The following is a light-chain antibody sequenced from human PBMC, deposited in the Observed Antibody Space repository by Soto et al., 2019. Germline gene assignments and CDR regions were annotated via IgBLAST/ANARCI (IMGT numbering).Light chain of an antibody. Sequence: DLQMTQSPSSLSASVGDRVTITCRASQTISSYVNWYQQKPVNAPKLLIYAASNLQSGVPSRFSGSGHGTDFTLTISSLQPEDFAIYYCQQSYSTPPTFGQGTKLEIK. J-gene: IGKJ2*01. CDR2: AAS. CDR3: QQSYSTPPT. V-gene: IGKV1-39*01. CDR1: QTISSY.